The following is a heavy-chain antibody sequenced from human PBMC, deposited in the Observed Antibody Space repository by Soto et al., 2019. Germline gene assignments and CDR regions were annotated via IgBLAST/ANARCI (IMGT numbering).Heavy chain of an antibody. V-gene: IGHV3-30-3*01. CDR1: GFTFDTYA. CDR2: ISYDGSNQ. Sequence: VQLVESGGGVVQSGRSLRLSCAASGFTFDTYAMHWVRQAPGKGLEWVAVISYDGSNQFYAGSVKGRFTVSRDNSKNTLYLQVNSLRNDDKAVYYCTRGLLTDFFDYWGQGALVTVSS. J-gene: IGHJ4*02. CDR3: TRGLLTDFFDY.